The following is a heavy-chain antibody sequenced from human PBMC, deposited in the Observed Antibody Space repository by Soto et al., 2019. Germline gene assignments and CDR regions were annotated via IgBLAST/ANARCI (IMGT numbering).Heavy chain of an antibody. V-gene: IGHV3-15*01. D-gene: IGHD3-3*01. CDR2: IKSKTDGGTT. CDR3: TPDPFYYDFWSGHPLDI. CDR1: GFTFSNAW. Sequence: GGSLGLSCAASGFTFSNAWMSWVRQAPGKGLEWVGRIKSKTDGGTTDYAAPVKGRFTISRDDSKNTLYLQMNSLKTEDTAVYYCTPDPFYYDFWSGHPLDIWGQGTMVTVSS. J-gene: IGHJ3*02.